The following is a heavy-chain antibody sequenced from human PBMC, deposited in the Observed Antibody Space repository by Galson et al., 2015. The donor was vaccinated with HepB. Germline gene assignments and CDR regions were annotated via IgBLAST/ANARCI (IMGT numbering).Heavy chain of an antibody. D-gene: IGHD6-19*01. CDR1: GFTFSSYA. J-gene: IGHJ5*02. V-gene: IGHV3-30-3*01. Sequence: SLRLSCAASGFTFSSYAMHWVRQAPGKGLEWVAVISYDGSNKYYADSVKGRFTISRDNSKNTLYLQMNSLRAEDTAVYYCARVLWLVRDHPWFAPWGQGTLVTVSS. CDR3: ARVLWLVRDHPWFAP. CDR2: ISYDGSNK.